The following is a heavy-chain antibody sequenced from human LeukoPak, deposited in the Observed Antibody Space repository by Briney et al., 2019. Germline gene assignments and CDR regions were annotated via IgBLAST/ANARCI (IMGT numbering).Heavy chain of an antibody. CDR2: INPNSGGI. CDR3: ARVSLHYYDSSGYYTPFDY. CDR1: GYTFTGYY. V-gene: IGHV1-2*02. Sequence: ASVKVSCKASGYTFTGYYMHWVRQAPGQGLEWMGWINPNSGGINYAQKFQGRVTMTRDTSISTAYMELSRLRSDDTAVYYCARVSLHYYDSSGYYTPFDYWGQGTPVTVSS. D-gene: IGHD3-22*01. J-gene: IGHJ4*02.